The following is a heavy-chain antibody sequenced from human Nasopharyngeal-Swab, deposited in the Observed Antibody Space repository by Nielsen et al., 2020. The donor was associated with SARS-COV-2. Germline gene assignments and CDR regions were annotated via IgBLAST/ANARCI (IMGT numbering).Heavy chain of an antibody. D-gene: IGHD3-9*01. V-gene: IGHV3-9*01. CDR1: GFTFDDYA. CDR2: ISWNSGSI. J-gene: IGHJ6*03. Sequence: GGSLRLSCAASGFTFDDYAMHWVRQAPGKGLEWVSGISWNSGSIGYADSVKGRFTISRDNAKNSLYLQMNSLRAEDTALYYCAKAEYFDWRTGYYYYMDVWGKGTTVTVSS. CDR3: AKAEYFDWRTGYYYYMDV.